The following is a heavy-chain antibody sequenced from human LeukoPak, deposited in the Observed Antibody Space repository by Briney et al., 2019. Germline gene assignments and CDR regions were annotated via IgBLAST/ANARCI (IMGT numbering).Heavy chain of an antibody. CDR1: GFDFSSYG. V-gene: IGHV3-30*18. Sequence: PGGSLRLSCAASGFDFSSYGMHWVRQAPGKGLEWVASISYDVSYQYYADSVKGRFSISRDNSKNTLYLQMNSLRAEDTAVYYCAKNIGGFDYWGQGTLVTVSS. D-gene: IGHD4-23*01. CDR2: ISYDVSYQ. J-gene: IGHJ4*02. CDR3: AKNIGGFDY.